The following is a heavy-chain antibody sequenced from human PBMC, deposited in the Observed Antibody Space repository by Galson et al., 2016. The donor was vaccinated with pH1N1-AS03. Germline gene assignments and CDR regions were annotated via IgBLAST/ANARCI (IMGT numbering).Heavy chain of an antibody. CDR3: ERAGGY. V-gene: IGHV3-64*02. CDR1: GFIFSNHG. J-gene: IGHJ4*02. Sequence: SLRLSCAASGFIFSNHGMHWARQAPGKGPEFVARISSDGGSTYYADSVKARFTISRDNSKNTLYLQMDSLRVEDTAVYYCERAGGYWGQGTLFTVSS. CDR2: ISSDGGST.